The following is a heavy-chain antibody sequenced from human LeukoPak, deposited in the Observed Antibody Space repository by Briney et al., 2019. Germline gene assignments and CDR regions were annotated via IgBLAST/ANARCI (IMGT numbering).Heavy chain of an antibody. CDR1: GYTFTSYG. CDR3: ARDGTWGRYYYDSTGYDYYFDY. CDR2: ISPYSGNT. Sequence: ASVKVSCTASGYTFTSYGISWVRQAPGQGLEWMGWISPYSGNTNYAQKLQGRVTMTTDTSTSTAYMELRSLRSDDTAVYYCARDGTWGRYYYDSTGYDYYFDYWGQGTLVTVSS. D-gene: IGHD3-22*01. V-gene: IGHV1-18*01. J-gene: IGHJ4*02.